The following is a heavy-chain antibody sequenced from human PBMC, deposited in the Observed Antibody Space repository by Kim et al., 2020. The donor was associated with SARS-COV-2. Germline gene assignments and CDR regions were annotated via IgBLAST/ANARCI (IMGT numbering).Heavy chain of an antibody. Sequence: GRFTISRDNAKNSLYLQMNSLRAEDTAVYYCAREAGPGTMGYYYYYMDVWGKGTTVTVSS. CDR3: AREAGPGTMGYYYYYMDV. J-gene: IGHJ6*03. D-gene: IGHD6-13*01. V-gene: IGHV3-48*03.